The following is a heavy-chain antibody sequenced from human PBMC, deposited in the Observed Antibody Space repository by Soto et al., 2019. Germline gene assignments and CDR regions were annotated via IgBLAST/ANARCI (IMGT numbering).Heavy chain of an antibody. Sequence: QVQLVQSGAEVKKPGYSVKVSCKASGGTFSSYTISWVRQAPGQGLEWMGRIIPILGIANYAQKFQGRVTITADKSTSTAYMELSSLRSEDTAVYYCGAARPVGAFDIWGQGTMVTVSS. D-gene: IGHD1-1*01. J-gene: IGHJ3*02. CDR3: GAARPVGAFDI. CDR1: GGTFSSYT. V-gene: IGHV1-69*02. CDR2: IIPILGIA.